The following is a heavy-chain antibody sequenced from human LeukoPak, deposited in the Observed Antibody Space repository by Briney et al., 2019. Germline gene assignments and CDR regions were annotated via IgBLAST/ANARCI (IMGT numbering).Heavy chain of an antibody. V-gene: IGHV4-59*08. Sequence: PSETLSLTCSVSGGSIRSYYWSWIRQPPGKGLEWIGYIHYSGSANYNPSIKSRVTISVDPSKNLLSLKLTSVTAADTGVYYCARLTKPTGPGDYWGQGTLVTVSS. CDR3: ARLTKPTGPGDY. J-gene: IGHJ4*02. CDR2: IHYSGSA. CDR1: GGSIRSYY. D-gene: IGHD4-11*01.